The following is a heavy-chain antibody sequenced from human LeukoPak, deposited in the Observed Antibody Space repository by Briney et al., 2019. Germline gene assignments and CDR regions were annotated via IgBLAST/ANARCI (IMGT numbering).Heavy chain of an antibody. V-gene: IGHV1-69*04. D-gene: IGHD2-2*02. Sequence: SVKVSCKASGYTFTSYYMHWVRQAPGQGLEWMGRIIPILGIANYAQKFQGRVTITADKSTSTAYMELSSLRSEDTAVYYCARALLPRGCSSTSCYTGDWFDPWGQGTLVTVSS. CDR1: GYTFTSYY. CDR3: ARALLPRGCSSTSCYTGDWFDP. CDR2: IIPILGIA. J-gene: IGHJ5*02.